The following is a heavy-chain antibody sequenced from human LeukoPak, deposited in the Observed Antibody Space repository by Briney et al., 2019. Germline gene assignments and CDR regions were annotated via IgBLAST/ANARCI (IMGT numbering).Heavy chain of an antibody. CDR1: GFTLSSYG. J-gene: IGHJ3*02. Sequence: GGAPRISCAAPGFTLSSYGMQTGRQAPGKGLGWGAVILYDGSNKYYADSGKGRFTSSRDNSKNTLYLQMNSLRAEDTAVYYCAKDGARDYGYVWGSYRYTEAFDIWGQGTMVTVSS. V-gene: IGHV3-30*18. CDR3: AKDGARDYGYVWGSYRYTEAFDI. CDR2: ILYDGSNK. D-gene: IGHD3-16*02.